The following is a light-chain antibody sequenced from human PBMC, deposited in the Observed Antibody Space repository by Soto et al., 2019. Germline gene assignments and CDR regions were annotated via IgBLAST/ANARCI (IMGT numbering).Light chain of an antibody. CDR1: QSVSSN. CDR3: QQYDNWPPIT. Sequence: VTTQSPATLSVSPGERATLSCRASQSVSSNLAWYQHKHGQAPRLLIYAASTRATGIPARFSGSGSGTEFTLTISSLQSEDFAVYYCQQYDNWPPITFGQGTRLEIK. V-gene: IGKV3-15*01. CDR2: AAS. J-gene: IGKJ5*01.